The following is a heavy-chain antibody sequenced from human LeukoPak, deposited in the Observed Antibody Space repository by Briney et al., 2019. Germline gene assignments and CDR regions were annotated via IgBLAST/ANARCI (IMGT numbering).Heavy chain of an antibody. CDR1: GGSFSGYY. CDR2: INHSGST. D-gene: IGHD3-3*01. J-gene: IGHJ5*02. CDR3: ASTYYDFWSGYPNWFDP. Sequence: PSETLSLTCAVYGGSFSGYYWSWIRQPPGKGLEWIGEINHSGSTNYNPSLKSRVTTSVDTSKNQFSLKLSSVTAADTAVYYCASTYYDFWSGYPNWFDPWGQGTLVTVSS. V-gene: IGHV4-34*01.